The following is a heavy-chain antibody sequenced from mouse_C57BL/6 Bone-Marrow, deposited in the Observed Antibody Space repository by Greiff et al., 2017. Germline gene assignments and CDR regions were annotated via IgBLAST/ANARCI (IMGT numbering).Heavy chain of an antibody. Sequence: VQLQQSGPELVKPGASVKISCKASGYTFTDYYMNWVKQSHGKSLEWIGDINPNNGGTSYNQKFKGKATLTVDKSSSTAYMELRSLTSEDSAVYYCARPYSQGAWFAYWGQGTLVTVSA. D-gene: IGHD2-12*01. CDR3: ARPYSQGAWFAY. CDR1: GYTFTDYY. V-gene: IGHV1-26*01. J-gene: IGHJ3*01. CDR2: INPNNGGT.